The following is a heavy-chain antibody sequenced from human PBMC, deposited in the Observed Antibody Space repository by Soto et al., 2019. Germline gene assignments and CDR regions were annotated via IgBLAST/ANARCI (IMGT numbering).Heavy chain of an antibody. CDR3: PRDAGSWGS. J-gene: IGHJ5*02. CDR2: ISSSSSTT. D-gene: IGHD3-10*01. CDR1: GFTFTTYS. V-gene: IGHV3-48*02. Sequence: EVQLVESGGGLVQPGGSLRLSCAASGFTFTTYSMNWVRQAPGKGLEWVLYISSSSSTTYYTDPVKGRFTISRGNAKYPLYLQMNSLRDEDTAVYYCPRDAGSWGSWGQGTLVTVSS.